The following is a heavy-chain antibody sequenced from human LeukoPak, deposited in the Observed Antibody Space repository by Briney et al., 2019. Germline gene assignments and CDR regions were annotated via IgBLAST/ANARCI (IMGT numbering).Heavy chain of an antibody. Sequence: GGSLRLSCAASGFTLSSYSMNWVRQAPGKGLEWVSSISSSSSYIYYADSVKGRFTISRDNAKNSLYLQMNSLRAEDTAVYYCAREVGAAAAGMRWFDPWGQGTLVTVSS. CDR3: AREVGAAAAGMRWFDP. D-gene: IGHD6-13*01. V-gene: IGHV3-21*01. J-gene: IGHJ5*02. CDR1: GFTLSSYS. CDR2: ISSSSSYI.